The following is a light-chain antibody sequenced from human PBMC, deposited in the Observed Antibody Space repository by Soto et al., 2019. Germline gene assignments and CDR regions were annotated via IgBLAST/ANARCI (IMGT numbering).Light chain of an antibody. J-gene: IGLJ2*01. CDR1: SSDVGGYNY. CDR3: CSYAGSYTFVV. Sequence: QSVLTQPRSVSGSPVQSVTISCTGTSSDVGGYNYVSWYQQHPGKAPKLMIYDVSKRPSGVPDRFSGSKSGNTASLTSSGLQAEDEADYYCCSYAGSYTFVVFGGGTKLTVL. V-gene: IGLV2-11*01. CDR2: DVS.